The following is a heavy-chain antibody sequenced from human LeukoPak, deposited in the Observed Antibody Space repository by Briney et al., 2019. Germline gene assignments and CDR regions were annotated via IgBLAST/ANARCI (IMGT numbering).Heavy chain of an antibody. J-gene: IGHJ4*02. Sequence: GGSLRLSCAASGFTFSSYEMSWVRQAPGKGLEWVSYISSSGSTIYYADSVKGRFTISRDNAKNSLYLQMNSLRAEDTAVYYCARDASRRVGATIPGFDYWGQGTMVTVSS. V-gene: IGHV3-48*03. D-gene: IGHD1-26*01. CDR3: ARDASRRVGATIPGFDY. CDR2: ISSSGSTI. CDR1: GFTFSSYE.